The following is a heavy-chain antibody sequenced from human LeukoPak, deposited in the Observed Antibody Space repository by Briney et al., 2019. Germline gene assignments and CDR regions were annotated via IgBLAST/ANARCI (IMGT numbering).Heavy chain of an antibody. CDR3: ARGLEQWLVQDYYYYYGMDV. CDR2: INPNSGGT. Sequence: GASVKVSCKASGYTFTGYYMHWVRQAPGQGLEWMGWINPNSGGTNYAQKFQGRVTMTRDTSISTAYMELSRLRSDDTAVYYCARGLEQWLVQDYYYYYGMDVWGQGTTVTVSS. CDR1: GYTFTGYY. J-gene: IGHJ6*02. V-gene: IGHV1-2*02. D-gene: IGHD6-19*01.